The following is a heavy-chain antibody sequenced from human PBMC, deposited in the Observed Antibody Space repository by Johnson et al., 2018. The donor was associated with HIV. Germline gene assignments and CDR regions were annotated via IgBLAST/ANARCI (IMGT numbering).Heavy chain of an antibody. V-gene: IGHV3-7*05. J-gene: IGHJ3*02. CDR2: IKQDGGDK. CDR3: ARESLLITPRRDDAFDI. CDR1: GFTFSSYY. D-gene: IGHD6-6*01. Sequence: VQLVESGGGLVQPGGSLRLSCAASGFTFSSYYMSWVRQAPGKGLEWVANIKQDGGDKYYVDSVKGRFTISRDNAKNSLYLQMNSLQAEDTALYYCARESLLITPRRDDAFDIWGQGTMVTVSS.